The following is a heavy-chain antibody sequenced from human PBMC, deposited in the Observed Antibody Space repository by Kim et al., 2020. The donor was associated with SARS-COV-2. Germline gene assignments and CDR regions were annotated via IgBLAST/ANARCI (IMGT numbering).Heavy chain of an antibody. Sequence: GGSLRLSCAASGFTFSSYAMSWVRQAPGKGLEWVSAISGSGGSTYYADSVKGRFTISRDNSKNTLYLQMNSLRAEDTAVYYCAKEGSGYAYYYYGMDVWGQGTTVTVSS. V-gene: IGHV3-23*01. CDR2: ISGSGGST. D-gene: IGHD5-12*01. CDR1: GFTFSSYA. CDR3: AKEGSGYAYYYYGMDV. J-gene: IGHJ6*02.